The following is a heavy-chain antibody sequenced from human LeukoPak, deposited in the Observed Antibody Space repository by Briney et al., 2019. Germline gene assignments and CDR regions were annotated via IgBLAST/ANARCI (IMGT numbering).Heavy chain of an antibody. CDR1: GFTFINAW. J-gene: IGHJ3*02. CDR3: TTEYEGSGSAFDI. Sequence: PGGSLRLSCAASGFTFINAWMSWVRQAPGKGLEWVGRIKSKADGGTTDYAASVKGRFTISRDNSENTLQMNSLKTEDTAVYYCTTEYEGSGSAFDIWSQGTIVTVSS. V-gene: IGHV3-15*01. CDR2: IKSKADGGTT. D-gene: IGHD1-26*01.